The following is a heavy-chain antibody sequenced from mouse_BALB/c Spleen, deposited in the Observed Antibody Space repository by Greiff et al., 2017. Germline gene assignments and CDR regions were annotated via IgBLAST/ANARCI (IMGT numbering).Heavy chain of an antibody. CDR2: ISDGGSYT. CDR1: GFTFSDYY. J-gene: IGHJ3*01. CDR3: ARDDDGYSWFAY. V-gene: IGHV5-4*02. D-gene: IGHD2-3*01. Sequence: EVQVVESGGGLVKPGGSLKLSCAASGFTFSDYYMYWVRQTPEKRLEWVATISDGGSYTYYPDSVKGRFTISRDNAKNNLYLQMSSLKSEDTAMYYCARDDDGYSWFAYWGQGTLVTVSA.